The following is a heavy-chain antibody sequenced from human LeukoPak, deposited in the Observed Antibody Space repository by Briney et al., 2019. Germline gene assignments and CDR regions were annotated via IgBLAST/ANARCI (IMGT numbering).Heavy chain of an antibody. V-gene: IGHV4-59*01. CDR3: ARGGYSSGWTVIDY. Sequence: PSETLSLTCTVSGGSISSYYWSWIRQPPGKGLEWSGYIYYSGSTNYNPSLKSRVTISVDTSKNQFSLKLSSVTAADTAVYYCARGGYSSGWTVIDYWGQGTLVTVSS. J-gene: IGHJ4*02. CDR1: GGSISSYY. CDR2: IYYSGST. D-gene: IGHD6-19*01.